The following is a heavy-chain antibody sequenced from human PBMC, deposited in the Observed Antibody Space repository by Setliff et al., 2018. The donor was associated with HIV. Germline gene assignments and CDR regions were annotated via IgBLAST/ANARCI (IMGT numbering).Heavy chain of an antibody. CDR1: GLPFYNYW. CDR2: IKQDGSDM. D-gene: IGHD6-13*01. V-gene: IGHV3-7*01. Sequence: LSLSRVASGLPFYNYWMTWLRRAPGRGLEWVANIKQDGSDMHYIESVKGRFTIFRDNAKNSVFLQMNSLRAEDTGVYYCATQTGFYNSHWYDYWGQGTMVTVSS. J-gene: IGHJ4*02. CDR3: ATQTGFYNSHWYDY.